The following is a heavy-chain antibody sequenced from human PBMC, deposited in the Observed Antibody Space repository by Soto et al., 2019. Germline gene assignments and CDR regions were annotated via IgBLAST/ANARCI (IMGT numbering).Heavy chain of an antibody. V-gene: IGHV3-23*01. CDR3: AKPLRRTGEWLHESSVYYYVMDV. CDR2: ISGSGGST. D-gene: IGHD5-12*01. Sequence: KGLEWVSAISGSGGSTYYADSVKGRFTISRDNSKNTLYLQMNSLRAEDTAVYYRAKPLRRTGEWLHESSVYYYVMDVWGHGTTVTVSS. J-gene: IGHJ6*02.